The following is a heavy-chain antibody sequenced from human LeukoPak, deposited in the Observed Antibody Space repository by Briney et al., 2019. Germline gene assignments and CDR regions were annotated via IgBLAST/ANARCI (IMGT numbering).Heavy chain of an antibody. D-gene: IGHD3-10*01. CDR3: ARYYYGSGYNWFDP. CDR2: IYYSGST. Sequence: SETLSLTCTVSGGSISSSSYYWGWIRQPPGKGLEWIGSIYYSGSTYYNPSLKSRVTISVDTSKNQFSLKLSSVTAADTAVYYCARYYYGSGYNWFDPWGQGTLDTVSS. CDR1: GGSISSSSYY. V-gene: IGHV4-39*01. J-gene: IGHJ5*02.